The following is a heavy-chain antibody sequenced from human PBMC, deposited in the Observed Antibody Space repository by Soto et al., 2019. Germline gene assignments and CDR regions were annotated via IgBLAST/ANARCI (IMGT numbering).Heavy chain of an antibody. CDR1: GYSFTSYW. CDR3: ARHLSSPWAYDAFDI. D-gene: IGHD3-16*01. V-gene: IGHV5-51*01. J-gene: IGHJ3*02. CDR2: IYPGDSDT. Sequence: GESLKISCKGSGYSFTSYWIGWVRQMPGKGLEWMGIIYPGDSDTRYSPSFQGQVTISADKSISTAYLQWSSLKASDTAMYYCARHLSSPWAYDAFDIWGQGTMVTVSS.